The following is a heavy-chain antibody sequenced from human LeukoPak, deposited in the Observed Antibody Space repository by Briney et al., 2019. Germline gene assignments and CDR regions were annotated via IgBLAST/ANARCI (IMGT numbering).Heavy chain of an antibody. V-gene: IGHV1-18*01. D-gene: IGHD3-3*01. CDR1: GYAFNYYG. J-gene: IGHJ4*02. CDR2: ISADNGNT. CDR3: QRITIFGVVMDFDY. Sequence: ASVKVSCKASGYAFNYYGINWVRQAPGQGLEWMGWISADNGNTHYAQKFQGSVTMTTDTSTSTAHMEVRSLRSDDTAVYYCQRITIFGVVMDFDYWGQGTLVTVSS.